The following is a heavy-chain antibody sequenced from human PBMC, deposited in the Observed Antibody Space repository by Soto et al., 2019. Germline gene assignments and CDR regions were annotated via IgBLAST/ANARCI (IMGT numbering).Heavy chain of an antibody. D-gene: IGHD3-16*01. V-gene: IGHV1-18*01. J-gene: IGHJ6*02. CDR2: ISPYNDYT. Sequence: QVQLVQSAAEVKKPGASVKVTCKASGYTFIRYGITWVRRAPGQGLEWVGWISPYNDYTEYAQKFHGRVTMTTDTSSRTVTMALRGLRSDDTAVYYCARGGYYDNFWKKLNYYGLDVWGQGTTVTVYS. CDR1: GYTFIRYG. CDR3: ARGGYYDNFWKKLNYYGLDV.